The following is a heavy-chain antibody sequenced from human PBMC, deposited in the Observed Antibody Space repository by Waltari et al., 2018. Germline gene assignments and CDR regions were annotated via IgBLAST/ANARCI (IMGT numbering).Heavy chain of an antibody. V-gene: IGHV3-23*01. Sequence: EVQLLESGGGLVQPGGSLRLSCAASGFIFSSYVMSWVRQAPGKGLEGVSVIQSGGKTYYADAVRGRFTISRDNSKNTQYLQMDGLRAEDTAVYYWASARGYGTGWYGVNDYWGQGTLVTVSS. CDR2: VIQSGGKT. D-gene: IGHD6-19*01. CDR3: ASARGYGTGWYGVNDY. CDR1: GFIFSSYV. J-gene: IGHJ4*02.